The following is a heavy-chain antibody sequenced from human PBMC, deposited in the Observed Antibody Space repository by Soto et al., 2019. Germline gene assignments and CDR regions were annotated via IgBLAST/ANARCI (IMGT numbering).Heavy chain of an antibody. CDR2: VNHSGST. J-gene: IGHJ6*02. Sequence: ETLSLTCAVYGGSFSGYYWSWIRQLPGKGLEWIGEVNHSGSTNYNPSLKSRVTISVDTSKNQFSLKLSSVTAADTAVYYCAIGGYSYGFGVYYGMDVWGQGTTVTVSS. D-gene: IGHD5-18*01. CDR1: GGSFSGYY. V-gene: IGHV4-34*01. CDR3: AIGGYSYGFGVYYGMDV.